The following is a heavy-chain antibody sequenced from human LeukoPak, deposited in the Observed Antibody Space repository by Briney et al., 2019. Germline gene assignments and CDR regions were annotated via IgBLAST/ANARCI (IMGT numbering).Heavy chain of an antibody. CDR3: AKDRGYHYDSSGYYRMDAFDI. D-gene: IGHD3-22*01. Sequence: GSLRLSCAASGFTFSSYWMSWVRQAPGKGLEWVANIKQDGSEKYYVDSVKGRFTISRDNAKNSLYLQMNSLRAEDTAVYYCAKDRGYHYDSSGYYRMDAFDIWGQGTMVTVSS. V-gene: IGHV3-7*01. CDR1: GFTFSSYW. J-gene: IGHJ3*02. CDR2: IKQDGSEK.